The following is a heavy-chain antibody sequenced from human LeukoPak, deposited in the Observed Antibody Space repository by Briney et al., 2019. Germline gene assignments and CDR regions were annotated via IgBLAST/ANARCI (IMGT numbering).Heavy chain of an antibody. CDR2: INPNSGGT. Sequence: ASVKVSCKASGYTFTGYYMHWVRQAPGQGLEWMGWINPNSGGTNYAQKFQGRVTMTRDTSISTAYMELSRLRSDDTAVYYCARDTVAAAGTEYNWFDPWGQGTLVTVSS. CDR1: GYTFTGYY. D-gene: IGHD6-13*01. J-gene: IGHJ5*02. V-gene: IGHV1-2*02. CDR3: ARDTVAAAGTEYNWFDP.